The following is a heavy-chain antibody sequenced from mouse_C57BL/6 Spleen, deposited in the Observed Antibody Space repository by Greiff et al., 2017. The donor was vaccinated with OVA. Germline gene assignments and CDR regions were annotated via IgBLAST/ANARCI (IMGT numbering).Heavy chain of an antibody. CDR3: AKGTLLSYDAMDY. CDR1: GYTFTSYW. Sequence: QVQLQQPGAELVRPGSSVKLSCKASGYTFTSYWMHWVKQRPIQGLEWIGNIDPSDSETHYNQKFKDKATLTVDKSSSTAYMQLSSLTSEDSAVYYCAKGTLLSYDAMDYWGQGTSVTVSS. D-gene: IGHD2-1*01. CDR2: IDPSDSET. J-gene: IGHJ4*01. V-gene: IGHV1-52*01.